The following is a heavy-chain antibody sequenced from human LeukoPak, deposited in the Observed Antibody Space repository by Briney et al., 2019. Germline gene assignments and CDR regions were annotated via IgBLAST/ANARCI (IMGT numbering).Heavy chain of an antibody. CDR2: INYSGST. V-gene: IGHV4-34*01. D-gene: IGHD2-21*02. Sequence: SETLSLTCAVYGGSFSGYYWSWIRQPPGTGLEWIGEINYSGSTNSNPSLKSRVTISVDTSKNQFSLKLMSVTAADTAVYYCARGRYCGGDCYSGHFQHWGQGTLVTVSS. CDR1: GGSFSGYY. CDR3: ARGRYCGGDCYSGHFQH. J-gene: IGHJ1*01.